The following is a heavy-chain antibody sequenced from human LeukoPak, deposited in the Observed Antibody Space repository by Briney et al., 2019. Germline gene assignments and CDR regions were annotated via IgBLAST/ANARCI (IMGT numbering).Heavy chain of an antibody. CDR3: ARVLSVSYCDS. CDR1: GFTFSSYA. CDR2: ISGSGGST. V-gene: IGHV3-23*01. D-gene: IGHD2/OR15-2a*01. Sequence: GGSLRLSCAASGFTFSSYAMSWVRQAPGKGLEWVSAISGSGGSTYYADSVKGRFTTSRDNSKNTLYLQMNSLRGEDTAVYYCARVLSVSYCDSWGQGTLVTVSS. J-gene: IGHJ4*02.